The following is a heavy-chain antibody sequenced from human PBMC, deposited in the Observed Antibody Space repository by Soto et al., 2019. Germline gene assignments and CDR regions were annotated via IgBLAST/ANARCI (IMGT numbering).Heavy chain of an antibody. D-gene: IGHD1-26*01. Sequence: EVQLVESGGGLVQSGGSLRLTCAASGFTFNKYTMNWVRQAPGKGLEWLSYISGGGGTMFYADSVKGRVTISRDNAKNSLYLQMDSLRAEDTAVYYCARDMSGSYSIDYWGQGTLVTVSS. CDR2: ISGGGGTM. CDR1: GFTFNKYT. J-gene: IGHJ4*02. V-gene: IGHV3-48*04. CDR3: ARDMSGSYSIDY.